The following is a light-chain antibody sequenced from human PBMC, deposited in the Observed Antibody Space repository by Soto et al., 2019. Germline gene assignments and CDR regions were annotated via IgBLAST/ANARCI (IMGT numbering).Light chain of an antibody. CDR1: SSDVGGYNY. CDR2: DVR. J-gene: IGLJ3*02. Sequence: QSAVTQPASVSGSPGQSITISCTGTSSDVGGYNYVSWYQQHPDKAPKLLIFDVRSRPSGISNCFSGSKSGNTASLTISGLQAADGADYYCSSYTTSGALVFGGGTKVTVL. V-gene: IGLV2-14*03. CDR3: SSYTTSGALV.